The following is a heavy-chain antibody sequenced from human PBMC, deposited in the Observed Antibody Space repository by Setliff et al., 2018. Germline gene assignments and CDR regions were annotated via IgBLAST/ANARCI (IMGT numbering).Heavy chain of an antibody. J-gene: IGHJ4*02. CDR1: GGTFTYYY. CDR2: ITHTGTTGST. V-gene: IGHV4-34*01. CDR3: ARGRSVASRLLDS. Sequence: PSETLSLTCAASGGTFTYYYWTWIRQSPAKGLEWIGEITHTGTTGSTKYNPSLKSRVTMSIDTSKNQFSLMVTSVTAADTAVYYCARGRSVASRLLDSWGQGTLVTVSS. D-gene: IGHD6-6*01.